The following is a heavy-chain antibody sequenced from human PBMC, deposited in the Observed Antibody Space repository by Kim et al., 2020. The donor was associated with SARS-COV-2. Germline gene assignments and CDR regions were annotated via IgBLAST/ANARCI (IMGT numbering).Heavy chain of an antibody. CDR3: ARDKGQVGGGYTQNYFDY. CDR1: GFTFSSYG. CDR2: IWYDGSNK. Sequence: GGSLRLSCAASGFTFSSYGMHWVRQAPGKGLEWVAVIWYDGSNKYYADSVKGRFTISRDNSKNTLYLQMNSLRAEDTAVYYCARDKGQVGGGYTQNYFDYWGQGTLVTVSS. D-gene: IGHD2-15*01. V-gene: IGHV3-33*01. J-gene: IGHJ4*02.